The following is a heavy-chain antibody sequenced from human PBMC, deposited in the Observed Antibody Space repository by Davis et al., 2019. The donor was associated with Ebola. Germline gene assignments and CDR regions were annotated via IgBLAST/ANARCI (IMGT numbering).Heavy chain of an antibody. CDR1: GFTFSSYA. V-gene: IGHV3-23*01. CDR3: ASLGGYYFDY. Sequence: GESLKISCAASGFTFSSYAMSWVRQAPGKGLEWVSAISGSGGSTYYADSVKGRFTISRDNSKNTLYLQMNSLRAEDTAVYYCASLGGYYFDYWGQGTLVTVSS. J-gene: IGHJ4*02. D-gene: IGHD3-10*01. CDR2: ISGSGGST.